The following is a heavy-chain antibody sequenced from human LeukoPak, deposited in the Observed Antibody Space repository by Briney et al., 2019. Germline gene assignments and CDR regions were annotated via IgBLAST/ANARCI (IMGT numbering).Heavy chain of an antibody. CDR3: AKEMYNFALDM. J-gene: IGHJ3*02. CDR2: ISGDGSRP. D-gene: IGHD1-14*01. CDR1: GFTFGGYV. Sequence: GGSLRLSCAASGFTFGGYVMHWVRQIPGKGLQWFALISGDGSRPHYAESVKGRFTISGDNSKNSLYLQMNSLTTEDTALYFCAKEMYNFALDMWGQGTMVTVSS. V-gene: IGHV3-43*02.